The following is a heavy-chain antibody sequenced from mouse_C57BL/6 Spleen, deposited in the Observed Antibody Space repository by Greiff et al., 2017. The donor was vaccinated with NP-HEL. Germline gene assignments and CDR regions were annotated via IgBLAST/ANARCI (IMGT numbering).Heavy chain of an antibody. Sequence: QVQLQQPGAELVRPGSSVKLSCKASGYTFTSYWMDWVKQRPGQGLEWIGNIYPSDSETHYNQKFKDKATLTVDKSSSTAYMQLSSLTSEDSAVYYCARGQLRHRGFAYWGQGTLFTVSA. CDR3: ARGQLRHRGFAY. CDR2: IYPSDSET. CDR1: GYTFTSYW. D-gene: IGHD3-2*02. V-gene: IGHV1-61*01. J-gene: IGHJ3*01.